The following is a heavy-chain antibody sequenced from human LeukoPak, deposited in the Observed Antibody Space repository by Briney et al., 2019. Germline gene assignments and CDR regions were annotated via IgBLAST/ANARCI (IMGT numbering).Heavy chain of an antibody. V-gene: IGHV1-69*05. CDR2: IIPIFGTA. J-gene: IGHJ4*02. CDR1: GGTFSSYA. Sequence: ASVKVSCKASGGTFSSYAISWVRQAPGQGLEWMGGIIPIFGTANYAQKFQGRVTITTDESTSTAYMELSSLRSEDTAVYYCASVRVRGVIIGGWGQGTLVTVSS. CDR3: ASVRVRGVIIGG. D-gene: IGHD3-10*01.